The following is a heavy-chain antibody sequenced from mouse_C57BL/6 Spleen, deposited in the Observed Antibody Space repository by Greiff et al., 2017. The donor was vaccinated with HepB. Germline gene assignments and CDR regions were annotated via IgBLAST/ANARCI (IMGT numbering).Heavy chain of an antibody. D-gene: IGHD2-1*01. CDR2: INPSNGGT. V-gene: IGHV1-53*01. CDR1: GYTFTSYW. J-gene: IGHJ1*03. Sequence: QVQLQQPGTELVKPGASVKLSCKASGYTFTSYWMHWVKQRPGQGLEWIGNINPSNGGTNYNEKFKSKATLTVDKSSSTAYMQLSSLTSEDSAVYDCARLGNRYWYFDVWGTGTTVTVSS. CDR3: ARLGNRYWYFDV.